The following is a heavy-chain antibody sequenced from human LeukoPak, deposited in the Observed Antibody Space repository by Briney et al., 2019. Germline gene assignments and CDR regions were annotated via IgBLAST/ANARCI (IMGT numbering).Heavy chain of an antibody. CDR1: GFTFSSYA. V-gene: IGHV3-23*01. Sequence: GGSLRLSCAASGFTFSSYAMSWVRQAPGKGLEWVSAISGSGGSTYYADSVKGRFTISRDNSKNTLYLQMNSLRAEDTAVYYCAKESPEFWSGYPYYFDYWGQGTLVTVSS. J-gene: IGHJ4*02. D-gene: IGHD3-3*01. CDR3: AKESPEFWSGYPYYFDY. CDR2: ISGSGGST.